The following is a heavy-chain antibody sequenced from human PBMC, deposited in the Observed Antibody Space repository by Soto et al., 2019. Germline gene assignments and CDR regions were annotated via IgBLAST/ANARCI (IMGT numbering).Heavy chain of an antibody. V-gene: IGHV4-61*01. D-gene: IGHD6-19*01. Sequence: QVRLQESGPGLVKPSETLSLSCLVSGASVGTGPYYWRWLRPSPGAGLEWYAHIYYSRCTNVHPSLESRVNISRDMAKNQFVLELRSVTAADAAVYFCARGGSSGHSGGCYYYYGLGVWGQGTTVAISS. CDR3: ARGGSSGHSGGCYYYYGLGV. CDR1: GASVGTGPYY. J-gene: IGHJ6*02. CDR2: IYYSRCT.